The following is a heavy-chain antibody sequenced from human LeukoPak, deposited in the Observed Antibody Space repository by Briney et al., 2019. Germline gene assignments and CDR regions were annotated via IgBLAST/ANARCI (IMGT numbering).Heavy chain of an antibody. V-gene: IGHV3-53*01. Sequence: GGSLTLSCAASGFTFSSNYMSWVRQAPGKGLEWVSVIYSGGSTYYADSVKGRFTISRDNSKNTLYLQMNSLRAEDTAVYYCAKDRLAVAGVVTGVNDYWGQGTLVTVSS. D-gene: IGHD6-19*01. CDR1: GFTFSSNY. J-gene: IGHJ4*02. CDR3: AKDRLAVAGVVTGVNDY. CDR2: IYSGGST.